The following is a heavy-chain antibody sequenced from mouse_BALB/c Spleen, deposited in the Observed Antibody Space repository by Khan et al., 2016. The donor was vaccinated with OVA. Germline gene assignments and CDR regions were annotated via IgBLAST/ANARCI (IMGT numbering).Heavy chain of an antibody. V-gene: IGHV1-20*02. CDR1: GYSFTGYF. CDR2: INPHIGET. J-gene: IGHJ2*01. D-gene: IGHD1-1*01. CDR3: ARIYGSDFDY. Sequence: EVQLQQSGPELVKPGASVKISCKASGYSFTGYFIHWVMQSHGKSLEWIGRINPHIGETFYNQKFRGKATLTVDESSSTAHMELQSLASEDSAVYFCARIYGSDFDYWGQGTTLTVSS.